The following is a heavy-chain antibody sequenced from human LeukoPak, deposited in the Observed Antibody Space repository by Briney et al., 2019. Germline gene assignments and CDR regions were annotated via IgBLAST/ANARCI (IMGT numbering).Heavy chain of an antibody. J-gene: IGHJ5*02. D-gene: IGHD6-6*01. V-gene: IGHV3-53*01. CDR1: GFTVSSNY. CDR2: IYSGGST. CDR3: ARGEGLAARLWFDP. Sequence: GGSLRLSCAASGFTVSSNYMSWVRQAPGKGLEWVSVIYSGGSTYYADSVKGRFTISRDNSKNTQYLQMNSLRAEDTAVYYCARGEGLAARLWFDPWGQGTLVTVSS.